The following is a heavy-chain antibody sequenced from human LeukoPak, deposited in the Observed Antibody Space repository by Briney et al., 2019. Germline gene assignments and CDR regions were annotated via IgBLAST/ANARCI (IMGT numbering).Heavy chain of an antibody. CDR2: ISGSGGST. D-gene: IGHD1-14*01. Sequence: GGSLRLSCAASGFTFSDYAMSWVRQAPGKGLEWVSTISGSGGSTYYADSVKGRFTISRDSSKNTLYLQMNNLRPEDTAVYYCAKLHNLNCDYWGLGTLVTVSS. CDR1: GFTFSDYA. V-gene: IGHV3-23*01. J-gene: IGHJ4*02. CDR3: AKLHNLNCDY.